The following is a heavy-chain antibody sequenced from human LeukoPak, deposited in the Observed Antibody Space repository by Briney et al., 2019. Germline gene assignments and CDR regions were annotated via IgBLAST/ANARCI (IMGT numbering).Heavy chain of an antibody. V-gene: IGHV4-34*01. D-gene: IGHD2-15*01. CDR3: ARDGFRNDCTGDTCYLRGRATYYFDY. Sequence: PSETLSLTCSVYGGSFSGYSWNWIRLAPGKRLEWIGEINHSGSTNYNPSLKRRVTMAIDTSKKQFSLRLSSLTAADTAVYYCARDGFRNDCTGDTCYLRGRATYYFDYWGQGTQVTVSS. CDR1: GGSFSGYS. CDR2: INHSGST. J-gene: IGHJ4*02.